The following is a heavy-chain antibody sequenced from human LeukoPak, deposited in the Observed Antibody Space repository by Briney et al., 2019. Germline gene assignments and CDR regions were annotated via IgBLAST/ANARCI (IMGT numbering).Heavy chain of an antibody. CDR2: IKPTSGDT. V-gene: IGHV1-2*02. CDR1: GYNFTGYY. CDR3: ARDPGYGDYTYYYYYYYMDV. D-gene: IGHD3-3*01. Sequence: ASVKVSCQASGYNFTGYYVHWVRQAPGQGLEWMGWIKPTSGDTNYAQKFQGRVTMTRDTSISTVFMELSRPTSDDTAIYYCARDPGYGDYTYYYYYYYMDVWGKGTTVTVSS. J-gene: IGHJ6*03.